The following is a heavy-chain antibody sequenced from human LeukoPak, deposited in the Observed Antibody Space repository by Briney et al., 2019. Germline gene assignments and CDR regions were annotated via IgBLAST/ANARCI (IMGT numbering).Heavy chain of an antibody. CDR2: ISASGGST. D-gene: IGHD6-19*01. J-gene: IGHJ4*02. Sequence: GGSLRLSCAASGFTFSSSAMSWARQVPGKGLEWVSGISASGGSTYYADSVRGRFTISRDNSKNTLYVQMNSLRDEDTAVYYCAKTAYSSGWFNNYWGQGTLVTVSS. CDR3: AKTAYSSGWFNNY. CDR1: GFTFSSSA. V-gene: IGHV3-23*01.